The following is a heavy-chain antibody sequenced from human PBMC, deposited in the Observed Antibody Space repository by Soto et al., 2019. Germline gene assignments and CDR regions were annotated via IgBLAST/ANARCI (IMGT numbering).Heavy chain of an antibody. Sequence: PGGSLTLSCAESGFAFSSYAMSWVRQAPGKGLEWVSTISGSGGSTYYADSVKGRFTISRDNSKNTLYLQMNSLRAEDTAVYNCAKGQSGWYAPFDHWGQGTLVTVSA. D-gene: IGHD6-19*01. CDR3: AKGQSGWYAPFDH. V-gene: IGHV3-23*01. CDR1: GFAFSSYA. J-gene: IGHJ4*02. CDR2: ISGSGGST.